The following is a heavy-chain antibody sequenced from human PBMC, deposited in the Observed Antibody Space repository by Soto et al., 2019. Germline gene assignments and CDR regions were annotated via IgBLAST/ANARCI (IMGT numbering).Heavy chain of an antibody. V-gene: IGHV3-30-3*01. D-gene: IGHD6-19*01. CDR1: GFTFSSYS. CDR2: ISFDGSYE. CDR3: ARGAGITVASTSLDY. Sequence: QVQLVESGGGVVQPGRSLRLSCAASGFTFSSYSIHWVRQAPGKGLEWVAVISFDGSYEYYADSVKGRFTISRDNSKNTLYLQMNSLRAEDTAVYYCARGAGITVASTSLDYWGQGTLVTVSS. J-gene: IGHJ4*02.